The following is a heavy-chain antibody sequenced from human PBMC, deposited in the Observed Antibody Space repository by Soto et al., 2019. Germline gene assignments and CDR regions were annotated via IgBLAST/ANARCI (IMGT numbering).Heavy chain of an antibody. J-gene: IGHJ6*02. CDR1: GGSISSDTFY. V-gene: IGHV4-39*01. CDR3: ARPRTYNKYGDSFYCVDV. Sequence: QLQLQESGPGLVKPSETLSLICSVSGGSISSDTFYCGWFRQPPGKWLEWIGSIYDNGNTYYNPSLKGRVTISMDTSKNQFSLKVSSVTVTDTGVYYCARPRTYNKYGDSFYCVDVWGQGTTVTVSS. CDR2: IYDNGNT. D-gene: IGHD1-20*01.